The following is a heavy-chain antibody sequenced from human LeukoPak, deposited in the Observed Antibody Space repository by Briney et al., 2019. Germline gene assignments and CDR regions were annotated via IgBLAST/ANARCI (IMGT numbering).Heavy chain of an antibody. J-gene: IGHJ4*02. D-gene: IGHD4-23*01. CDR3: ASHKNHYGGNSSPIFDY. CDR2: INHSGST. CDR1: GGSFSGYY. Sequence: SETLSLTCAVYGGSFSGYYWSWIRQPPGKGLEWIGEINHSGSTNYNPSLKSRVTMSVDTSKNQFSLKLSSVTAADTAVYYCASHKNHYGGNSSPIFDYWGQGTLVTVSS. V-gene: IGHV4-34*01.